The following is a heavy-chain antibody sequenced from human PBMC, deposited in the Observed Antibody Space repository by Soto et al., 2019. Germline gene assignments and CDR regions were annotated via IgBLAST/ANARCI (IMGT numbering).Heavy chain of an antibody. Sequence: SSETLSLTCTVSGGSISSGDYYWSWIRQPPGKGLEWIGYIYYSGSTYYNPSLKSRVTISVDTSKNQFSLKLSSVTAADTAVYYCARDENDYGGLDIWGQGTMVTVSS. CDR1: GGSISSGDYY. V-gene: IGHV4-30-4*01. J-gene: IGHJ3*02. D-gene: IGHD4-17*01. CDR2: IYYSGST. CDR3: ARDENDYGGLDI.